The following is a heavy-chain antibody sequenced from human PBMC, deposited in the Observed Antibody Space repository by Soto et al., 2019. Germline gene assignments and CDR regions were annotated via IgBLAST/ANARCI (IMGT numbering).Heavy chain of an antibody. CDR1: GGSIRSGSYY. V-gene: IGHV4-31*03. CDR3: ARIRIAARSGSYYYYYGMDV. Sequence: PSETLSLTCTVSGGSIRSGSYYWSWIRQHPGKGLEWIGYIHYSGNTYIYYSGNTYYNPSLKSRVTISVDTSKNQFSLKLNSVTAADTAVYYCARIRIAARSGSYYYYYGMDVWGQGTTVTVSS. D-gene: IGHD6-6*01. J-gene: IGHJ6*02. CDR2: IYYSGNT.